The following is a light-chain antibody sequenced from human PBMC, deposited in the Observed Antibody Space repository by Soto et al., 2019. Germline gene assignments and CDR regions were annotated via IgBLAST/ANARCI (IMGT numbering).Light chain of an antibody. CDR3: AAWDDSLNGWV. CDR1: SSNIGSNI. V-gene: IGLV1-44*01. Sequence: QSVLSQPPSASGTPGQRVTISCSGSSSNIGSNIVNWYQQVPGTAPKILIYTNDQRPSGVPDRFSGAKSGTSASLAISGLQSDDEADYYCAAWDDSLNGWVFGGGTKLTVL. J-gene: IGLJ3*02. CDR2: TND.